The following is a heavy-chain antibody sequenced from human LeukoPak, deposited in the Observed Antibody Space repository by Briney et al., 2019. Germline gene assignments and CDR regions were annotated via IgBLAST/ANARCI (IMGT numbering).Heavy chain of an antibody. CDR1: GGSISSYY. CDR2: IYYSGST. D-gene: IGHD3-3*01. CDR3: ARAGSSFYYDFWSGYPGGYYFDY. V-gene: IGHV4-59*01. J-gene: IGHJ4*02. Sequence: PSETLSLTCTVSGGSISSYYWSWIRQPPGKGLEWLGYIYYSGSTNYNPSLKSRVTISVDTSKNQFSPKLSSVTAADTAVYYCARAGSSFYYDFWSGYPGGYYFDYWGQGTLVTVSS.